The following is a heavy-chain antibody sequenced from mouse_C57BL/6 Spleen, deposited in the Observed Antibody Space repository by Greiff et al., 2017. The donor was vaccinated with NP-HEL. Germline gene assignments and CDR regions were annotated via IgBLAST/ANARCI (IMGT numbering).Heavy chain of an antibody. CDR3: ARFDWDYYAMDY. D-gene: IGHD2-4*01. CDR2: IYPGSGNT. V-gene: IGHV1-76*01. Sequence: VQLQQSGAELVRPGASVKLSCKASGYTFTDYYINWVKQRPGQGLEWIARIYPGSGNTYYNEKFKGKATLTAEKSSSTAYMQLSSLTSEDSAVYFCARFDWDYYAMDYWGQGTSVTVSS. J-gene: IGHJ4*01. CDR1: GYTFTDYY.